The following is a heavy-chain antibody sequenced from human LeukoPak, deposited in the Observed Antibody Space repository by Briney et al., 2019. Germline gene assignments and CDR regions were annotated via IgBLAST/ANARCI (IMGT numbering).Heavy chain of an antibody. D-gene: IGHD3-10*01. J-gene: IGHJ5*02. V-gene: IGHV1-2*02. CDR2: INPNSGGT. CDR3: ARVHITMVRGALRWFDP. Sequence: ASVKVSCKASGYTFTGYYMHWVRQAPGQGLEWMGWINPNSGGTNYAQKFQGRVTMTRDTSISTAYMELSRLRSDDTAVYYCARVHITMVRGALRWFDPWGQGTLVTVSS. CDR1: GYTFTGYY.